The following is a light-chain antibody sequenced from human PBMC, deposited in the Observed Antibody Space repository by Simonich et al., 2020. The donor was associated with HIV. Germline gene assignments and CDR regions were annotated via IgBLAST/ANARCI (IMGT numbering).Light chain of an antibody. CDR1: ALPKKY. J-gene: IGLJ3*02. CDR3: YSTDISGNHRV. CDR2: EDR. Sequence: SYELTQPPSVSVSPGHTARIPCSGDALPKKYTSWYQQNSGQAPVLVIYEDRKRPSGIPERFSGSSSGTMATLTITGAQVEDEADYYCYSTDISGNHRVFGGGTKLTVL. V-gene: IGLV3-10*01.